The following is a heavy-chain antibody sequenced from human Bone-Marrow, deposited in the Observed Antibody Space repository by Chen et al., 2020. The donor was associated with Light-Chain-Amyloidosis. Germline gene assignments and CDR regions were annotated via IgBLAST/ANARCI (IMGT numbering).Heavy chain of an antibody. CDR1: GYTFPNYW. Sequence: EVQLEQSGPEVKNPGEYLKISCKGSGYTFPNYWIGWVRQMPGKGLEWMGVIYPDDSDARYSPSFEGQVTISADKSITTAYLQWRSLKASDTAMYYCARRRDGYNFDYWGQGTLVTVSS. V-gene: IGHV5-51*01. J-gene: IGHJ4*02. CDR3: ARRRDGYNFDY. CDR2: IYPDDSDA. D-gene: IGHD5-12*01.